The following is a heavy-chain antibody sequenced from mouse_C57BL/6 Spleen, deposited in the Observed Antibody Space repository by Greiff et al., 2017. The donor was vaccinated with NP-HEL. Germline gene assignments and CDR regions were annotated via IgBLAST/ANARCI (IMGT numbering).Heavy chain of an antibody. V-gene: IGHV5-9*01. D-gene: IGHD1-1*01. Sequence: EVQVVESGGGLVKPGGSLKLSCAASGFTFSSYTMSWVRQTPEKRLEWVATISGGGGNTYYPDSVKGRFTIPRDNANNTLYLQLSSLRSEDTALYYCARHSPTTVVARIYFDYWGQGTTLTVSS. CDR3: ARHSPTTVVARIYFDY. CDR2: ISGGGGNT. J-gene: IGHJ2*01. CDR1: GFTFSSYT.